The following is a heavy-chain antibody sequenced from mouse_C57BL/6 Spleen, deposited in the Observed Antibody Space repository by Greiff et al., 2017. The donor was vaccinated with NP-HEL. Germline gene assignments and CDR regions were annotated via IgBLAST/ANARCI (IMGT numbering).Heavy chain of an antibody. CDR2: IYPGSGST. CDR3: CRGGVYTVGGFAY. D-gene: IGHD1-1*01. V-gene: IGHV1-55*01. Sequence: VQLQQPGAELVKPGASVKMSCKASGYTFTSYWITWVKQRPGQGLEWIGDIYPGSGSTNYNEKFKSKATLTVDTSSSTAYMQLSSLTSEDSAVYYWCRGGVYTVGGFAYWGQGTLVTVSA. J-gene: IGHJ3*01. CDR1: GYTFTSYW.